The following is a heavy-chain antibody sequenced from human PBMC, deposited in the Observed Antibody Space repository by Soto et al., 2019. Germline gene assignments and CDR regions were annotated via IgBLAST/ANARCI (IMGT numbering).Heavy chain of an antibody. V-gene: IGHV3-20*04. Sequence: EVQLVESGGGVLRPGGSLRLSCAASGFTFDDYGMSWARQAQGKGREWVSGVNWNGGSTGYADSVKGRFTISRDNAKKPLYLQMNSLRAEDTAFYYCVRGASVNFVYWVQGTLVTVSS. CDR1: GFTFDDYG. CDR3: VRGASVNFVY. J-gene: IGHJ4*01. CDR2: VNWNGGST.